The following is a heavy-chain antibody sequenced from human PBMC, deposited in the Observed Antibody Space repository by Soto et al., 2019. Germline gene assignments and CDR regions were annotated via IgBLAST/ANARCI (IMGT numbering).Heavy chain of an antibody. D-gene: IGHD3-22*01. CDR3: ARVPYYYDSSGTTYATNWFEA. J-gene: IGHJ5*02. V-gene: IGHV1-3*01. CDR2: INAGNGNT. CDR1: GYTFTSYA. Sequence: ASVKVSCKASGYTFTSYAMHWVRQAPGQRLEWMGWINAGNGNTKYSQKFQGRVTITRDTSASTAYMELSSLRSEDTAVYYCARVPYYYDSSGTTYATNWFEAWGQGTLVSVSS.